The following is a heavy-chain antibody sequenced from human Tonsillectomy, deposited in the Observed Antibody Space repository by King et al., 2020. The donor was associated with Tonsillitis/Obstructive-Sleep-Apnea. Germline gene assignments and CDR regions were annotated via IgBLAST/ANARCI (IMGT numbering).Heavy chain of an antibody. V-gene: IGHV3-53*01. Sequence: VQLVESGGGLIQPGGSLRLSCAASGFTVSSNYMSWVRQAPGKGLEWVSVIYSGGSTYYADSVKGRFTISRDNSKNTLYLQMNSLRAEDTAVYYWAGDLGVVVGLYAFDIWGQGTMVTVSS. CDR1: GFTVSSNY. J-gene: IGHJ3*02. CDR3: AGDLGVVVGLYAFDI. CDR2: IYSGGST. D-gene: IGHD2-15*01.